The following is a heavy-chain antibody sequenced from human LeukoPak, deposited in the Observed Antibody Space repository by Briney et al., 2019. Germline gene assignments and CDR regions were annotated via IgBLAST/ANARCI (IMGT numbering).Heavy chain of an antibody. CDR2: INWNGGST. CDR1: GFTFDDYG. J-gene: IGHJ6*03. V-gene: IGHV3-20*04. CDR3: ARDPLGSNYYYYYMDV. D-gene: IGHD3-16*01. Sequence: GGSLRLSCAASGFTFDDYGMSWVRQAPGKGLEWVSGINWNGGSTGYADSVKGRFTISRDNAKNSLYLQMNSLRAEDTALYYCARDPLGSNYYYYYMDVWGKGTTVTVSS.